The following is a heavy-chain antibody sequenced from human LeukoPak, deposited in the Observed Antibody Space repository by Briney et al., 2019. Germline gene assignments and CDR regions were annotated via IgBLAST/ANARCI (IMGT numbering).Heavy chain of an antibody. CDR3: TRRYNYDSSGYYYVRDAFDI. Sequence: HTGGSLRLSCTASGFTFGDYVMSWVRQAPGKGLEWVGFIRSKAYGGTKKNAASVKGRFTISRDDSRSIAYLQMNSLKTEDTAVYYCTRRYNYDSSGYYYVRDAFDIWGQGTMVTVSS. D-gene: IGHD3-22*01. CDR1: GFTFGDYV. V-gene: IGHV3-49*04. CDR2: IRSKAYGGTK. J-gene: IGHJ3*02.